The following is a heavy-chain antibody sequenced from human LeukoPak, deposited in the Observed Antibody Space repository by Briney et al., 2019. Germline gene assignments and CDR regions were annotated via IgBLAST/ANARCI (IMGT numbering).Heavy chain of an antibody. D-gene: IGHD1-14*01. Sequence: PSETLSLTCTVSGGSISSYYWSWIRQPPGKGLEWIGYIYYSGSTNYNPSLKSRVTISVDTSKSQFSLKLSYVNAADTAVYYCARYINPGLDYWGQGTLVTVSS. CDR3: ARYINPGLDY. CDR1: GGSISSYY. J-gene: IGHJ4*02. CDR2: IYYSGST. V-gene: IGHV4-59*08.